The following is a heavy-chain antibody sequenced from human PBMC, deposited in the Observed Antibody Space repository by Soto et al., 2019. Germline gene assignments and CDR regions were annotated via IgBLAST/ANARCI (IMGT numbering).Heavy chain of an antibody. CDR2: INPYSGGA. J-gene: IGHJ5*02. D-gene: IGHD3-10*01. CDR1: GYTFTGYF. V-gene: IGHV1-2*02. CDR3: ARVIRGAYYNSPLDT. Sequence: QVQLLQSGAEVKKPGASVKVSCKASGYTFTGYFMHWVRQAPGQGLEWMGWINPYSGGADYAQSLQGRVTMTIDTSISTVYMELSRLRFDDTAVYYCARVIRGAYYNSPLDTWGQGTVVTVSS.